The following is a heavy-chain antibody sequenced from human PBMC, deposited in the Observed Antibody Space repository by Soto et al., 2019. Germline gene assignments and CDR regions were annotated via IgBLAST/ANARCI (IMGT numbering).Heavy chain of an antibody. CDR1: GYSFTSYW. D-gene: IGHD1-20*01. Sequence: GESLKISCKGSGYSFTSYWITWVRQMPGKGLEWMGRTDPSDSYTNYSPSFHGHVTISVDKSSNTAYLQWSSLRVSDTAMYYCAILIGGFYNRAPSGIDVWGQGSTVTVSS. J-gene: IGHJ6*02. CDR2: TDPSDSYT. V-gene: IGHV5-10-1*01. CDR3: AILIGGFYNRAPSGIDV.